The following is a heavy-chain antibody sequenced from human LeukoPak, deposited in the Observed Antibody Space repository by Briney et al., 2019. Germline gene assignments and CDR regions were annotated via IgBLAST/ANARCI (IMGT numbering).Heavy chain of an antibody. Sequence: PGGSPRLSCAASGFTFDDYGMSWVRQAPGKGLEWVSGINWNGGSTGYADSVKGRFTISRDNAKNSLYLQMNSLRAEDTALYYCARAYGYQDTYYYDSSGPAEGAFDIWGQGTLVTVSS. V-gene: IGHV3-20*04. CDR1: GFTFDDYG. J-gene: IGHJ4*02. CDR3: ARAYGYQDTYYYDSSGPAEGAFDI. D-gene: IGHD3-22*01. CDR2: INWNGGST.